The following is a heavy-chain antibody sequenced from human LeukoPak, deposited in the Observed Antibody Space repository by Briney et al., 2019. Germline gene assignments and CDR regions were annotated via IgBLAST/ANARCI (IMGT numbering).Heavy chain of an antibody. D-gene: IGHD3-10*01. CDR2: IYSDGRT. J-gene: IGHJ6*02. CDR1: GFTVSDYY. V-gene: IGHV3-53*01. CDR3: ARDGSYGMDV. Sequence: PGGSLRLSCAASGFTVSDYYMTWVRQAPGKGLEWVSVIYSDGRTYYADSVKGRFTISRDNSKNTLYLQMNSLRAEDTAVYYCARDGSYGMDVWGQGTTVTVSS.